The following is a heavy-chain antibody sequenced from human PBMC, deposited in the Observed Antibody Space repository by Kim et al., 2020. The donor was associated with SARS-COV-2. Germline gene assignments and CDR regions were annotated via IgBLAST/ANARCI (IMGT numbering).Heavy chain of an antibody. CDR2: IKSKTDSETT. Sequence: GGSLRLSCAVSGLTFSNAWLSWVRQAPGKGLEWVGRIKSKTDSETTDYAAPVKGRFTISRDDSKNTLYLQMSGLKTKDTAVYHCTTEYNYHPSGYYGGHFDQWGQDALVTVSP. CDR1: GLTFSNAW. CDR3: TTEYNYHPSGYYGGHFDQ. D-gene: IGHD3-22*01. V-gene: IGHV3-15*01. J-gene: IGHJ4*02.